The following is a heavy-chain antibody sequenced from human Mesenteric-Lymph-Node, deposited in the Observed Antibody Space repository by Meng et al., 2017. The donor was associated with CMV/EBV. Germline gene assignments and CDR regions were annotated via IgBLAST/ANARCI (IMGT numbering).Heavy chain of an antibody. D-gene: IGHD6-6*01. CDR3: AKDRYSSSYYFDY. CDR1: GFTFGDYA. CDR2: ISWDGVDT. Sequence: GESLKISCAASGFTFGDYAIHWVRQVPGKGLEWVSLISWDGVDTFYADSVKGRFTISRDNSKNSLYLQMNSLRTEDSGLYYCAKDRYSSSYYFDYWGQGTLVTVSS. V-gene: IGHV3-43D*03. J-gene: IGHJ4*02.